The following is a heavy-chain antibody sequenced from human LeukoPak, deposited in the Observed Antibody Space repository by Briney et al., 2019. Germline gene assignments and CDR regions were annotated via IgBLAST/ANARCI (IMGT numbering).Heavy chain of an antibody. V-gene: IGHV3-23*01. J-gene: IGHJ6*03. CDR1: GFTFSNYA. Sequence: GGSLRLSCAASGFTFSNYAINWIRQAPGKGLEWVSVISASGDKTYYADSVKGRFTISRDNSKNTLYLQMNSLRAEDTAVYYCAKAREMTTVTVRKVMDVWGKGTTVTVSS. CDR2: ISASGDKT. D-gene: IGHD4-17*01. CDR3: AKAREMTTVTVRKVMDV.